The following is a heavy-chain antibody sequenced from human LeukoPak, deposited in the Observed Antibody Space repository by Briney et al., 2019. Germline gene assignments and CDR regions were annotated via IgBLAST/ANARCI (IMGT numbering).Heavy chain of an antibody. CDR3: AKDLGGSATTV. CDR2: ISWSGDRM. J-gene: IGHJ4*02. D-gene: IGHD2-2*01. V-gene: IGHV3-9*01. Sequence: GGSLRLSCAASGFTFEDHVMHWVRQAPGKGLEWVSSISWSGDRMGYADAVKGRFTFSRDSAKNSLFLQMNSLRVEDTALYYCAKDLGGSATTVWGQGTLVTVSS. CDR1: GFTFEDHV.